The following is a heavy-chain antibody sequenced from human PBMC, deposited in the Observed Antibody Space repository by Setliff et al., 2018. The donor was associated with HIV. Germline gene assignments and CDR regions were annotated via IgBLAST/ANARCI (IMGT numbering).Heavy chain of an antibody. J-gene: IGHJ6*03. D-gene: IGHD3-10*01. V-gene: IGHV1-2*02. Sequence: ASVKVSCKASGYTFSAYYIHWVRQAPGQGLEWMGWTNPNSGGANSARMFQGKINMTRDSSINTAYLELSNLTYDDSAIYYCARKRRDYYGSGSYFGFYFYYHMDVWGQGTTVTVSS. CDR3: ARKRRDYYGSGSYFGFYFYYHMDV. CDR1: GYTFSAYY. CDR2: TNPNSGGA.